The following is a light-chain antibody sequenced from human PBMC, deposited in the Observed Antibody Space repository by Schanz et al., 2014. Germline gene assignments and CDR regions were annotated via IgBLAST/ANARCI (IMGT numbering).Light chain of an antibody. J-gene: IGLJ2*01. Sequence: QSVLTQPRSVSGSPGQSVTISCTGTSSDVGGYNYVSWFQQHPGKAPELMTYDVTKRPSGVPDRFSGSKSGNTASLTISGLQAEDEADYYCCSYAGTSTTVPFGGGTKLTVL. V-gene: IGLV2-11*01. CDR3: CSYAGTSTTVP. CDR2: DVT. CDR1: SSDVGGYNY.